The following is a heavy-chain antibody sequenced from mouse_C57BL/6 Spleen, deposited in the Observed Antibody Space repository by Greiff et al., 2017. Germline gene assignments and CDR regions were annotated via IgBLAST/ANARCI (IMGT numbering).Heavy chain of an antibody. D-gene: IGHD4-1*01. CDR3: ARGKKSDLTEAWFAY. CDR1: GYTFTSYW. CDR2: IYPGSGST. J-gene: IGHJ3*01. V-gene: IGHV1-55*01. Sequence: QVQLQQPGAELVKPGASVKMSCKASGYTFTSYWITWVKQRPGQGLAWIGDIYPGSGSTNYNEKFKSKATLTVDTSSSTAYMQLSSLTSEDSAVYDCARGKKSDLTEAWFAYWGQGTLVTVSA.